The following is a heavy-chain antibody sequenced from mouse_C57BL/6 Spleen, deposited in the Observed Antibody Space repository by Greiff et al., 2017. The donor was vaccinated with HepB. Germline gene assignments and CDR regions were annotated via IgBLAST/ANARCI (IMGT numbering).Heavy chain of an antibody. V-gene: IGHV8-12*01. J-gene: IGHJ2*01. CDR2: IYWDDDK. CDR3: ARRALTGYFDY. Sequence: QVQLKESGPGILQSSQTLSLTCSFSGFSLSTSGMGVSWIRQPSGKGLEWLAHIYWDDDKRYNPSLKSRPTISKDTSRNQVFLKITSVDTADTATYYCARRALTGYFDYWGQGTTLTVSS. CDR1: GFSLSTSGMG. D-gene: IGHD4-1*01.